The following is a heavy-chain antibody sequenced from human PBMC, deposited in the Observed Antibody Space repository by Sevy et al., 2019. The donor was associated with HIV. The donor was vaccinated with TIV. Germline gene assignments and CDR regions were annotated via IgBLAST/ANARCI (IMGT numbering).Heavy chain of an antibody. Sequence: SETLSLTCAVSGGSISSSNWWSWVRQPPGKGLEWIGEIYHSGSTNYNPSLKSRVTISVDKSKNQFSLKLSSVTAADTAVYYCARDQRDSGYDPSSHYFDYWGQGTLVTVSS. CDR1: GGSISSSNW. CDR2: IYHSGST. V-gene: IGHV4-4*02. CDR3: ARDQRDSGYDPSSHYFDY. J-gene: IGHJ4*02. D-gene: IGHD5-12*01.